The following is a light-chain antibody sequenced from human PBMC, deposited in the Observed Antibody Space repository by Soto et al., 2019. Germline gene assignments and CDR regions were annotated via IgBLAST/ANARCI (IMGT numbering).Light chain of an antibody. CDR2: SAS. CDR1: HSVSINY. Sequence: EIVLMESPGTLSLSPREGATLSCRASHSVSINYLAWYKQKPDQAPRLLIYSASSRATGIPDRFSGSGSGTDFALTICRLEPEDFAVYYCQQYGSSPRRFGQGTKVDNK. CDR3: QQYGSSPRR. J-gene: IGKJ1*01. V-gene: IGKV3-20*01.